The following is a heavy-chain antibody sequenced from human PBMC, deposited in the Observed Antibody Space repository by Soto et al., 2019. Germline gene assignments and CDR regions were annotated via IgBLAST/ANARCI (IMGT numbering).Heavy chain of an antibody. D-gene: IGHD3-22*01. CDR1: YG. J-gene: IGHJ5*02. CDR3: ARKDKSGCFTGFDP. V-gene: IGHV5-51*01. Sequence: YGSPRMLHITGKGLEWMGIIFPSDSDTRYRPSFQGQVTISADRSTSTVFLQWASLKASDTAVYFCARKDKSGCFTGFDPWVHGTLVTVSS. CDR2: IFPSDSDT.